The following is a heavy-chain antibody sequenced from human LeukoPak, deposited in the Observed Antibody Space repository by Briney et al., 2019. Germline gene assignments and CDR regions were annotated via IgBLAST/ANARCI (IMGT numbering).Heavy chain of an antibody. D-gene: IGHD4-17*01. V-gene: IGHV3-7*03. Sequence: PGGSLRLSCAVSGFTFRSYWMSWFRQAPGEGLEWVANINQEGSQKFSGDSVKGRFTISRDNAKNSLSLQMNSLRVEDTAVYYCARDWFDGDYDRFDYWGQGTLVTVFS. CDR1: GFTFRSYW. CDR3: ARDWFDGDYDRFDY. CDR2: INQEGSQK. J-gene: IGHJ4*02.